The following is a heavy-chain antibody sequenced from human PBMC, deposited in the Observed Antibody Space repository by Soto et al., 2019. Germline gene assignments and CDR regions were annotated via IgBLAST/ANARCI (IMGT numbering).Heavy chain of an antibody. V-gene: IGHV4-31*03. D-gene: IGHD3-22*01. J-gene: IGHJ5*02. CDR2: IYYSGST. Sequence: PSETLSLTCTVSGGSISSGGYYWSWIRQHPGKGLEWIGYIYYSGSTYYNPSLKSRVTISVDTSKNQFSLKLSSVTAADTAVYYCARLAPRWISGYSIPAWFDPWGQGTLVTVSS. CDR3: ARLAPRWISGYSIPAWFDP. CDR1: GGSISSGGYY.